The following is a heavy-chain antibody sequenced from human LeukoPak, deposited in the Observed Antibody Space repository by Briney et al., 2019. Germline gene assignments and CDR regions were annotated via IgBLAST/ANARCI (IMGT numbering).Heavy chain of an antibody. D-gene: IGHD1-1*01. J-gene: IGHJ6*03. CDR2: INPNSGGT. Sequence: ASVKVSCKASGYTFTGYYMHRVRQAPGQGLEWMGWINPNSGGTNYAQKFQGRVTMTRDTSISTAYMELSRLRSDDTAVYYCARDRYSDYYYMDVWGKGTTVTVSS. CDR3: ARDRYSDYYYMDV. CDR1: GYTFTGYY. V-gene: IGHV1-2*02.